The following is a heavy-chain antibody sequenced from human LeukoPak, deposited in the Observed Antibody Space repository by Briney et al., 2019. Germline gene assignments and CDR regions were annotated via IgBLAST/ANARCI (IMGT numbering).Heavy chain of an antibody. CDR2: ISGSGGST. CDR1: GFTFSSYA. D-gene: IGHD1-14*01. CDR3: TTGNRGD. Sequence: GGSLRLPCAASGFTFSSYAMSWVRQAPGKGLEWVSAISGSGGSTYYADSVKGRFTISRDNSKNTLYLQMNSLKTEDTAVYYCTTGNRGDCGQGTLVTVSS. J-gene: IGHJ4*02. V-gene: IGHV3-23*01.